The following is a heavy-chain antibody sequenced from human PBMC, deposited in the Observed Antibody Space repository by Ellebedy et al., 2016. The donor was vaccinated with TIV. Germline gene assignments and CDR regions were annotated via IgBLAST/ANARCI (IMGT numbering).Heavy chain of an antibody. V-gene: IGHV4-34*01. CDR2: INHSGST. CDR3: AREVQNWYFDL. CDR1: GGSFSGYY. Sequence: MPSETLSLTCAVYGGSFSGYYWSWIRQPPGKGLEWIGEINHSGSTNYNPSLKSRVTISVDTSKNQFSLKLSSVTAADTAVYYCAREVQNWYFDLWGRGTLVTVSS. J-gene: IGHJ2*01.